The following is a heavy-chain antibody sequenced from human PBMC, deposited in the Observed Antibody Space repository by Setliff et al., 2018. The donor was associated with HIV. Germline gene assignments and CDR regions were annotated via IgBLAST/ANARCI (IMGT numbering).Heavy chain of an antibody. J-gene: IGHJ4*02. D-gene: IGHD1-1*01. CDR1: GYSFTSSG. CDR3: ARGVPTVPFDY. Sequence: ASVKVSCKASGYSFTSSGVSWVRQAPGQGLEWMGWINIRNGNTNYAQKFQGRVTMTTDTSTSTAYMGLRSLRSDDTAVYYCARGVPTVPFDYWGQGTLVTVSS. CDR2: INIRNGNT. V-gene: IGHV1-18*01.